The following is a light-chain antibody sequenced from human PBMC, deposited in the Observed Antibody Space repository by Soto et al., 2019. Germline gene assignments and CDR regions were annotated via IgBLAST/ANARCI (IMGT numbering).Light chain of an antibody. CDR2: DTS. Sequence: EIVLTQSPATLSLSPGERATLSCRASQSVINYLAWYQQKPGQAPRLLIYDTSNRATGIPARFSGSGSGTDFTLLISSLEPEYSAVYYCQQRANWPLTFGGGNKVEIK. CDR1: QSVINY. J-gene: IGKJ4*01. V-gene: IGKV3-11*01. CDR3: QQRANWPLT.